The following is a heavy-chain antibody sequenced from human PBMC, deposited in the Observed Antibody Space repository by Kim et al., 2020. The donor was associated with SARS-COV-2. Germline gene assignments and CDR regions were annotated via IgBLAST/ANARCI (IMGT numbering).Heavy chain of an antibody. CDR1: GFIFSTYT. D-gene: IGHD3-3*01. V-gene: IGHV3-48*04. CDR2: ISSSGSTM. J-gene: IGHJ5*02. CDR3: ARGPNSLRFLEWSLPSWFDP. Sequence: GGSLRLSCAASGFIFSTYTMNWVRQAPGKGLEWVSYISSSGSTMYYADSVKGRFTISRDNAKNSLYLHMNSLRAEDTAVYYCARGPNSLRFLEWSLPSWFDPWGQGTLVTVSS.